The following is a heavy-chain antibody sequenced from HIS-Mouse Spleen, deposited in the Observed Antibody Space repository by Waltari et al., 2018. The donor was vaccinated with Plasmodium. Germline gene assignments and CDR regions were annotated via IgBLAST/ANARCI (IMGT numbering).Heavy chain of an antibody. CDR2: IYYSGST. V-gene: IGHV4-39*07. CDR1: GGSISSSSYY. Sequence: QLQLQESGPGLVKPSETLSLPCTDSGGSISSSSYYWGWIRQPPGKGLEWIGSIYYSGSTYYNPSLKSRVTISVDTSKNQFSLKLSSVTAADTAVYYCARVSSSSSINFDYWGQGTLVTVSS. J-gene: IGHJ4*02. CDR3: ARVSSSSSINFDY. D-gene: IGHD6-6*01.